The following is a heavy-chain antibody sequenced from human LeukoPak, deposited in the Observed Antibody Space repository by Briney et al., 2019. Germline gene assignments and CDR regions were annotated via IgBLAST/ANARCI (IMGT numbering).Heavy chain of an antibody. CDR1: GFTFSSYW. CDR2: IKQDGSEK. J-gene: IGHJ3*02. CDR3: TTYGDYAIDAFDI. D-gene: IGHD4-17*01. Sequence: GGSLRLSCAASGFTFSSYWMSWVRQAPGKGLEWVANIKQDGSEKYYVDSVKGRFTISRDNAKNSLYLQMNSLRAEGTAVYYCTTYGDYAIDAFDIWGQGTMVTVSS. V-gene: IGHV3-7*01.